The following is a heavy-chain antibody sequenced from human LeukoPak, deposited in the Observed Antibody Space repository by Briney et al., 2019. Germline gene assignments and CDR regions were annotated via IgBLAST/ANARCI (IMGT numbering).Heavy chain of an antibody. D-gene: IGHD1-26*01. J-gene: IGHJ4*02. CDR1: RFTFSSYS. V-gene: IGHV3-21*01. CDR3: ARSSIRSGSYRFLYFDY. Sequence: GGSLRLSCASSRFTFSSYSMNWVRQAPGKGLEWVSSISSSSSYIYYADSVKGRFTISRDNAKNSLYLQMNSLRAEDTAVYYCARSSIRSGSYRFLYFDYWGQGTLVTVSS. CDR2: ISSSSSYI.